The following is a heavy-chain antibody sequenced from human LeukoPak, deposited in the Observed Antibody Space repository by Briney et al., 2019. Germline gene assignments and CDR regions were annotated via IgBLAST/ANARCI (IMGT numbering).Heavy chain of an antibody. D-gene: IGHD6-19*01. CDR2: IKQDGSEK. V-gene: IGHV3-7*04. J-gene: IGHJ6*02. Sequence: GRSLRLSCAASGFTFSSYWMSWVRQAPGKGLEWVANIKQDGSEKYYVDSVKGRFTISRDNAKNSLYLQMNSLRAEDTAVYYCAREGWDYYYGMDVWGQGTTVTVSS. CDR3: AREGWDYYYGMDV. CDR1: GFTFSSYW.